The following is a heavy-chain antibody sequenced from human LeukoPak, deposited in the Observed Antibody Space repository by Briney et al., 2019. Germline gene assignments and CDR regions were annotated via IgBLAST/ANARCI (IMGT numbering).Heavy chain of an antibody. V-gene: IGHV3-30*01. CDR1: GFTFSSYA. Sequence: GGSLRLSCAASGFTFSSYAMHCVRQAPGEGLEWVAVISYDGSNKYYADSAKGRFTISRDNSKNTLYLQMNSLRAEDTAVYYCARDPPGTTVYWGQGTLVTVSS. CDR3: ARDPPGTTVY. D-gene: IGHD1-7*01. CDR2: ISYDGSNK. J-gene: IGHJ4*02.